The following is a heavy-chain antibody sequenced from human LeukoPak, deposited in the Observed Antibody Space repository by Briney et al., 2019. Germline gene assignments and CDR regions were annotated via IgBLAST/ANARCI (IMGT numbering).Heavy chain of an antibody. CDR3: ARRDSSSSVEYYFDY. D-gene: IGHD6-6*01. J-gene: IGHJ4*02. CDR2: IYPGDSDT. CDR1: GYSFTSYW. V-gene: IGHV5-51*01. Sequence: GESLKISCKGSGYSFTSYWLGWVRQMPGKGLEWMGIIYPGDSDTRYSPSFQGQVTISADKSISTAYLQWSSLKASDTAMYYCARRDSSSSVEYYFDYWGQGTLVTVSS.